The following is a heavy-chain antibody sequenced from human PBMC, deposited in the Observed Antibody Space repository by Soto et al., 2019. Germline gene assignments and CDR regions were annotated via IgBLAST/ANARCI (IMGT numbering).Heavy chain of an antibody. CDR3: VRVWGGGVHLRCWEL. D-gene: IGHD3-10*01. J-gene: IGHJ3*01. CDR2: IFYDGFNE. CDR1: GFTFRQYG. V-gene: IGHV3-33*01. Sequence: QVHLVESGGGVVQPGTSLRLSCAASGFTFRQYGMHWVRQAPGKGLEWVAVIFYDGFNEYYADSVRGRFTVSRDNSGNRVYLQMNSLRVEDTAVYYCVRVWGGGVHLRCWELWGQGTAVVVSS.